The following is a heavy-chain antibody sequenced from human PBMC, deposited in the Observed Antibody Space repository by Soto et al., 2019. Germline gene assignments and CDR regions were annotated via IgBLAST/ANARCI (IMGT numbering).Heavy chain of an antibody. CDR3: AREVGGGDYYYYMDV. CDR1: GYTFTSYG. J-gene: IGHJ6*03. D-gene: IGHD3-16*01. Sequence: RASVKVSCKASGYTFTSYGISWVRQAPGQGLEWMGRISAYNGITNYAQKFQGRVTITADKSTSTAYMELSSLRSEDTAVYYCAREVGGGDYYYYMDVWGKGTTVTVSS. CDR2: ISAYNGIT. V-gene: IGHV1-18*01.